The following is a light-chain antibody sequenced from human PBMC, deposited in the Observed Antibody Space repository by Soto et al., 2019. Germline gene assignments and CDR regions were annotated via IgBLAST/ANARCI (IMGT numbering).Light chain of an antibody. J-gene: IGKJ4*01. CDR2: GAS. Sequence: TLSLSPGARATLSCRASQSVSSSYLAWYQQKPGQAPRLLIYGASSRATGIPDRFSGSGSGTDFTLTISRLEPEDFAVYYCQQYGSSLGLTFGGGTKVDIK. CDR1: QSVSSSY. V-gene: IGKV3-20*01. CDR3: QQYGSSLGLT.